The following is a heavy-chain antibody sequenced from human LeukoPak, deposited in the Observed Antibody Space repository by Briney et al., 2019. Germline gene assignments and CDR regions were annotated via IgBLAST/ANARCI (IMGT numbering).Heavy chain of an antibody. CDR2: IIPISGTA. J-gene: IGHJ4*02. CDR1: GGTFSSYA. CDR3: ARGEWLRLSVVGGFDY. V-gene: IGHV1-69*01. D-gene: IGHD5-12*01. Sequence: SVKVSCKASGGTFSSYAISWVRQAPGQGLEWMGGIIPISGTANYAQKFQGRVTVTADESTSTAYMELSSLRSEDTAVYYCARGEWLRLSVVGGFDYWGQGTLVTVSS.